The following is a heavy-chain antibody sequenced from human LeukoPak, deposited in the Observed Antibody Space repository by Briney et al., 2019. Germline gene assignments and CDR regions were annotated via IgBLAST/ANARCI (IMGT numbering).Heavy chain of an antibody. V-gene: IGHV3-30*18. CDR1: GFTFSSYG. D-gene: IGHD3-22*01. CDR3: AKDLLLYYYDSSGYPLGY. Sequence: GGSLRLSCAASGFTFSSYGMHWVRQAPGKGPEWVAVISYDGSNKYYADSVKGRFTISRDNSKNTLYLQMNSLRAEDTAVYYCAKDLLLYYYDSSGYPLGYWGQGTLVTVSS. J-gene: IGHJ4*02. CDR2: ISYDGSNK.